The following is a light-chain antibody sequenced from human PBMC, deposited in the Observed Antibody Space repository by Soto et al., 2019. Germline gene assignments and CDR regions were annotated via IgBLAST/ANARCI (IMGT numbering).Light chain of an antibody. CDR1: QSVSNNY. CDR2: GAS. J-gene: IGKJ1*01. CDR3: QQRSNWPRT. V-gene: IGKV3D-20*02. Sequence: EIVVTQSPCTLSLSPGERATLSCRASQSVSNNYLAWYQQKPGQAPRLLIYGASNRATGIPVRFSGSGSGTDFTLTISSLEPEDFAVYYCQQRSNWPRTFGQRTKVAIK.